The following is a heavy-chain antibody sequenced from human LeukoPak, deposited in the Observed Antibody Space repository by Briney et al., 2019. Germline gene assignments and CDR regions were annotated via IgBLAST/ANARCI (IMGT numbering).Heavy chain of an antibody. CDR1: GLTFSSYS. D-gene: IGHD6-13*01. Sequence: SGGSLRLSCAASGLTFSSYSMNWVRQAPGKGLEWVSSISSSSSYIYYADSVKGRFTISRDNAKNTLYLQMNSLRAEDTAVYYCAKPLSAASGTDFHYWGQGTLVTVSS. V-gene: IGHV3-21*04. CDR3: AKPLSAASGTDFHY. J-gene: IGHJ4*02. CDR2: ISSSSSYI.